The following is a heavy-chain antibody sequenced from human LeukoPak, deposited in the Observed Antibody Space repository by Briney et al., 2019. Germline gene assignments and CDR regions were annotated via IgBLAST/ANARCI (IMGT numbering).Heavy chain of an antibody. CDR3: ARAPSLRRTTVYYYYMDV. D-gene: IGHD4-17*01. Sequence: ASVKVSCKASGYTFTGYYMHWVRQAPGQGLEWMGWINPNSGGTNYAQKFQGRVTMTRDTSISTAYMELSRLRSDDTAVYYCARAPSLRRTTVYYYYMDVWGKGTTVTVSS. CDR2: INPNSGGT. J-gene: IGHJ6*03. CDR1: GYTFTGYY. V-gene: IGHV1-2*02.